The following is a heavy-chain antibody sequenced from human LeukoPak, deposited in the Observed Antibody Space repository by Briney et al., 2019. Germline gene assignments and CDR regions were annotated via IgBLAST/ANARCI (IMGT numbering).Heavy chain of an antibody. J-gene: IGHJ5*02. Sequence: GGSLRLSCAASGFTFSSYSMNWVRQAPGKGLEWVSSISSSSYVYYADSVKGRFTISRDNAKNSLYLQMNSLRAEDTAVYYGARDTIFSTWGQGTLVTVSS. CDR3: ARDTIFST. D-gene: IGHD3-9*01. CDR2: ISSSSYV. V-gene: IGHV3-21*01. CDR1: GFTFSSYS.